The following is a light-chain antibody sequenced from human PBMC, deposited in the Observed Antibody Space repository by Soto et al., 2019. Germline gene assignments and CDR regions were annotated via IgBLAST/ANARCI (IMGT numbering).Light chain of an antibody. V-gene: IGKV2-30*01. Sequence: VVLTQSPLSLPVTLGQPASISCRSSQSLVYRDGNTYLNWFQQRPGQSPRRLIYKVSDRDSGVPKRFSGRWAGTDFTLKISRVEAEDVGVYYCMQGTHWPPYSFGQGTKLEIK. J-gene: IGKJ2*03. CDR3: MQGTHWPPYS. CDR2: KVS. CDR1: QSLVYRDGNTY.